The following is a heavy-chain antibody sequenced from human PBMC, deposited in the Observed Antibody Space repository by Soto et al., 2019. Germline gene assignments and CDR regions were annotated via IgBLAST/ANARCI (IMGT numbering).Heavy chain of an antibody. Sequence: HPGGSLRLSCAASGFTFSTYTMNWVRQAPGKGLEWVSGILAGGNTYHADSVKGRFTISRDNSQNSVFLQMNSLRDEDTAIYYCTIYRQPDGFWAIYYWGQGSQVTISA. CDR3: TIYRQPDGFWAIYY. D-gene: IGHD3-3*01. CDR2: ILAGGNT. V-gene: IGHV3-23*01. J-gene: IGHJ4*02. CDR1: GFTFSTYT.